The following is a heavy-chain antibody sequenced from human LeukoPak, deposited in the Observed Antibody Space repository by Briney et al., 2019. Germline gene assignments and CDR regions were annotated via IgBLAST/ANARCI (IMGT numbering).Heavy chain of an antibody. D-gene: IGHD6-13*01. CDR1: GGSFSGYY. J-gene: IGHJ3*02. Sequence: SGTLSLTCAVYGGSFSGYYWSWIRQPPGKGLEWIGKINHSGSTNYNPSLKSRVTISVDTSKNQFSLKLSSVTAADTAVYYCARTKTWYSSDAFDIWGQGTMVTVSS. CDR2: INHSGST. CDR3: ARTKTWYSSDAFDI. V-gene: IGHV4-34*01.